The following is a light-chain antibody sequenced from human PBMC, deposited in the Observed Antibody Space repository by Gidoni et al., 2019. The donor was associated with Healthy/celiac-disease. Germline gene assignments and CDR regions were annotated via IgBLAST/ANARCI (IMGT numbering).Light chain of an antibody. CDR2: GAS. V-gene: IGKV3-15*01. J-gene: IGKJ2*01. CDR3: QQYNNWPRT. Sequence: EIVLTQSPATLSVSPGDRATLSCRASQCVSSNLAWYQQKPGQAPKLLIYGASTRATGIPARFSGSGSGTEFTLTISSLQSEDFAVYYCQQYNNWPRTFGDXTKLEIK. CDR1: QCVSSN.